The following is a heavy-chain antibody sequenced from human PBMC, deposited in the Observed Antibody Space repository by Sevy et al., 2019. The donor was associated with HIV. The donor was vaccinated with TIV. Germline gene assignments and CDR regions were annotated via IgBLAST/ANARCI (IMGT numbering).Heavy chain of an antibody. V-gene: IGHV3-30-3*01. CDR3: ARDFYEFGDLRGFDN. CDR1: GFTFSYYA. Sequence: GGSLRLSCAASGFTFSYYAMHWVRQAPGKGLEWVALISYDGSNKYYADSVRGRFTISRDNSKNTLYLQMDSLRPEDTAVYYCARDFYEFGDLRGFDNWGQGTLVTVSS. CDR2: ISYDGSNK. D-gene: IGHD4-17*01. J-gene: IGHJ4*02.